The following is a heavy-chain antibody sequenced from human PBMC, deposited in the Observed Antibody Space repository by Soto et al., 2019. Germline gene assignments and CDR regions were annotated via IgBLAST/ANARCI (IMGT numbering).Heavy chain of an antibody. CDR3: ATTRKDYGDDY. Sequence: QVQLVQSGAEVKKPGASVKVSCKASGYTFTSYAMHWVRQAPGQRLEWMGWINAGNGNTKYSQKFQGRVTMTTDTSTSTAYMELRSLRSDDTAVYYCATTRKDYGDDYWGQGTLVTVSS. CDR1: GYTFTSYA. V-gene: IGHV1-3*01. D-gene: IGHD4-17*01. CDR2: INAGNGNT. J-gene: IGHJ4*02.